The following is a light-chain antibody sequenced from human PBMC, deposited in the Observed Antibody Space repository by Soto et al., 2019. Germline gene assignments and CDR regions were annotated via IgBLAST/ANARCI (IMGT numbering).Light chain of an antibody. J-gene: IGKJ5*01. V-gene: IGKV3-11*01. CDR3: QQRSDWPPIT. CDR1: QSISSY. CDR2: DAS. Sequence: DIVLTQSPYTLSLSPGDRATLSCRASQSISSYLAWYQQKPGQSPRLLIYDASNRATGIPARFSGSGSGKDFTLTISSLEPEDFAVYYCQQRSDWPPITFGQGTRLEI.